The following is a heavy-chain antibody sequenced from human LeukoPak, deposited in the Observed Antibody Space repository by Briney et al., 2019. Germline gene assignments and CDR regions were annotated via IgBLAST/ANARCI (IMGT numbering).Heavy chain of an antibody. Sequence: GGSLRLSCAASGFTFSDAWMNWVRQAPGKGLEWIGRIKSNADGGTTDYAAPVKGRFTISRDDSKNTLSLQMNSLKTEDTAVYYCLGGPARHSYWGQGTLGTV. CDR3: LGGPARHSY. D-gene: IGHD3-16*01. V-gene: IGHV3-15*01. CDR1: GFTFSDAW. CDR2: IKSNADGGTT. J-gene: IGHJ4*02.